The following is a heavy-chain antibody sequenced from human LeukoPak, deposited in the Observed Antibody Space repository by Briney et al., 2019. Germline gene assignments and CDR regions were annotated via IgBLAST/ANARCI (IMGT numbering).Heavy chain of an antibody. CDR3: AKPQGTAMVKEDY. CDR1: GFTFSNYG. J-gene: IGHJ4*02. Sequence: PGGSLRLSCAASGFTFSNYGMHWVRQAPGKGLEWVAFIRYDGSNKYYAGSVKGRFTISRDNSKNTLYLQMNSLRAEDTAVYYCAKPQGTAMVKEDYWGRGTLVTVSS. V-gene: IGHV3-30*02. CDR2: IRYDGSNK. D-gene: IGHD5-18*01.